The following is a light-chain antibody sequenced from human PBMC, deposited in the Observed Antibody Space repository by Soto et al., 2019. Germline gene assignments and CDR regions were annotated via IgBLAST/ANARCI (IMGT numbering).Light chain of an antibody. CDR3: EAWDDRLSGRE. CDR2: RNN. Sequence: QSVLTQPPSASGIPGQRVTISCSGSNSNIGSHNVYWFQHLAGTAPKLLIYRNNQRPSGVPDRFSGSKSGASASLAISGLRSEDEADDYCEAWDDRLSGREFGGGTKLTVL. J-gene: IGLJ2*01. V-gene: IGLV1-47*01. CDR1: NSNIGSHN.